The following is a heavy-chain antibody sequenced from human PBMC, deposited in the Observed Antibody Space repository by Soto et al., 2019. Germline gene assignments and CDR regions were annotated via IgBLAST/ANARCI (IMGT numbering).Heavy chain of an antibody. J-gene: IGHJ4*02. CDR2: IWYDGSNK. CDR1: GFTFSSYG. V-gene: IGHV3-33*01. Sequence: QVQLVESGGGVVQPGRSLRLSCAASGFTFSSYGMHWVRQAPGKGLEWVAVIWYDGSNKYYADSVKGRFTISRDNSKNTLYLQMNSLRAEDTAVYYCARDGWQQLVFSFDVIAPLLWWGQGTLVTVSS. D-gene: IGHD6-13*01. CDR3: ARDGWQQLVFSFDVIAPLLW.